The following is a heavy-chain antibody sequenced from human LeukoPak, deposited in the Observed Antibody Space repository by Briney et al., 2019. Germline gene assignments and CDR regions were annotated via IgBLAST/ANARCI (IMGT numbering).Heavy chain of an antibody. Sequence: GGSLRLSCAASGFTFSSYGMHWVRQAPGKGLEWVAVIWYDGSNKYYADSVKGRFTISRDNSKNTLYLQMNSLRAEDTAVYYCAKDTYYYDSSGYYYGDYWGQGTLVTVSS. V-gene: IGHV3-33*06. CDR1: GFTFSSYG. J-gene: IGHJ4*02. CDR2: IWYDGSNK. D-gene: IGHD3-22*01. CDR3: AKDTYYYDSSGYYYGDY.